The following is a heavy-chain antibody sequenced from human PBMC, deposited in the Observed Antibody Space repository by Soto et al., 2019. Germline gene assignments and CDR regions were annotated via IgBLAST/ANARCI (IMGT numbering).Heavy chain of an antibody. V-gene: IGHV3-23*01. J-gene: IGHJ6*02. CDR3: AKAVRLLRFSTYYFGMDV. CDR2: ISGSGDST. D-gene: IGHD3-3*01. CDR1: GFTFSTYD. Sequence: PGGSLRLSCAASGFTFSTYDMSWVRQAPGKRLEWVSSISGSGDSTYSADSVKGRFTISRDNSKNTLYLQMNSLRPEDTAVYYCAKAVRLLRFSTYYFGMDVWGQGTTVTVSS.